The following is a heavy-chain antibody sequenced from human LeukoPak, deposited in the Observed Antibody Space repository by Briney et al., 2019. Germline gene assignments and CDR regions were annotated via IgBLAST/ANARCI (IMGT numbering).Heavy chain of an antibody. Sequence: GASVKVTCKASGYTFTSYYMHWVRQAPGQGLEWMGIINPSGGSTSYAQKFQGRVTMTRDTSTSTVYMELSSLRSEDTAVYYCASPMTRYFDWYYWGQGTLVTVSS. CDR2: INPSGGST. CDR3: ASPMTRYFDWYY. J-gene: IGHJ4*02. V-gene: IGHV1-46*01. D-gene: IGHD3-9*01. CDR1: GYTFTSYY.